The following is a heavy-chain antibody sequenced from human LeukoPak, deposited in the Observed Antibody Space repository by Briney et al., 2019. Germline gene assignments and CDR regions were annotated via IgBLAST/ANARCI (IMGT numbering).Heavy chain of an antibody. V-gene: IGHV4-34*01. CDR3: AREGTYYYDSSGSPLGY. D-gene: IGHD3-22*01. J-gene: IGHJ4*02. CDR2: INHSGST. CDR1: GGSFSGYY. Sequence: SETLSLTCAVYGGSFSGYYWSWIRQPPGKGLEWIGEINHSGSTNYNPSLKSRVTISVDTSKNQFSLKLGSVTAADTVVYYCAREGTYYYDSSGSPLGYWGQGTLVTVSS.